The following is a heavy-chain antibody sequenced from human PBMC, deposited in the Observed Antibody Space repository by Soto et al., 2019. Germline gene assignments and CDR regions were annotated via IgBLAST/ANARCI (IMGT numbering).Heavy chain of an antibody. CDR2: TIPIFGTA. CDR1: GGTFSSYA. Sequence: SVKVSCKASGGTFSSYAISWVRQAPGQGLEWMGGTIPIFGTANYAQKFQGRVTITADESTSTAYMELSSLRSEDTAVYYCAREESYSGYYPHDAFDIWGQGTMVTVSS. V-gene: IGHV1-69*13. D-gene: IGHD3-22*01. CDR3: AREESYSGYYPHDAFDI. J-gene: IGHJ3*02.